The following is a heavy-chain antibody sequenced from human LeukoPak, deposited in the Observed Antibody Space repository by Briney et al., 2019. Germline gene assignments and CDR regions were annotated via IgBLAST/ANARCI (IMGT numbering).Heavy chain of an antibody. D-gene: IGHD6-6*01. CDR3: ARRGSSLDQ. CDR2: INYSGST. CDR1: GGSISGYY. J-gene: IGHJ4*02. V-gene: IGHV4-59*08. Sequence: TPSETLSLTCTVSGGSISGYYWSWIRHPPGKGLEWIGYINYSGSTNYNPCLKSRVTISVDTSKNQFYLTLSSVTAAATAVYYCARRGSSLDQWGQGTLVTVSS.